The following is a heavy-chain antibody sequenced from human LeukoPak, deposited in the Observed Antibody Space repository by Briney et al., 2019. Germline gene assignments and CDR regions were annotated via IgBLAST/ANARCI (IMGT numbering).Heavy chain of an antibody. J-gene: IGHJ4*02. CDR3: AREEYGGYDY. D-gene: IGHD4-23*01. CDR1: GFTFNNYA. V-gene: IGHV3-64*01. CDR2: ISGSGGTT. Sequence: GGSLRLSCSASGFTFNNYAMHWVRQAPGKGLEYVSAISGSGGTTYYANSVKGRFTISRDNSKNTLYLQMDSLRAEDLAVYFCAREEYGGYDYWGQGTLVTVSA.